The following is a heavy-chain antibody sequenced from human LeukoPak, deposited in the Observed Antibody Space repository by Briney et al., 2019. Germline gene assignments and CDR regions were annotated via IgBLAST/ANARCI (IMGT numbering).Heavy chain of an antibody. Sequence: GGSLRLSCAASGFTFSRYWMSWVRQAPRKGLEWVANIKQDGSETYYVDSVKGRFTISRDNAKNSLYLQMNSLRAEDTAVYYCTRGHHGLEYWGQGTLVTVSS. D-gene: IGHD1-14*01. CDR2: IKQDGSET. CDR1: GFTFSRYW. J-gene: IGHJ4*02. CDR3: TRGHHGLEY. V-gene: IGHV3-7*03.